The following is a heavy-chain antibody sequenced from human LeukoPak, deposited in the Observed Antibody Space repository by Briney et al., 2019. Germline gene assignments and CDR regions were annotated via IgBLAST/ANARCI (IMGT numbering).Heavy chain of an antibody. CDR1: GGSISSYY. CDR3: ARELAARRDLDY. J-gene: IGHJ4*02. D-gene: IGHD6-6*01. Sequence: SSETLSLTCTVSGGSISSYYWSWIRQPPGKGLEWIGEINHSGSTNYNPSLKSRVTISVDTSKNQFSLKLSSVTAADTAVYYCARELAARRDLDYWGQGTLVTVSS. CDR2: INHSGST. V-gene: IGHV4-34*01.